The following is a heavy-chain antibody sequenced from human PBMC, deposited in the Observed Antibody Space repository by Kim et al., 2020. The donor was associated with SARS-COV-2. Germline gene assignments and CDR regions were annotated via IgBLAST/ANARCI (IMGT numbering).Heavy chain of an antibody. J-gene: IGHJ4*02. Sequence: SETLSLTCAVYGGSFSNYYWSWIRQPPGKGLEWIGEIHQSGSTNYNPSLKSRVTISVYTSKNQFSLKLSSVTAADTGVYYCARPAGATPRDYWGQGTLVTVSS. D-gene: IGHD6-25*01. CDR1: GGSFSNYY. CDR3: ARPAGATPRDY. V-gene: IGHV4-34*01. CDR2: IHQSGST.